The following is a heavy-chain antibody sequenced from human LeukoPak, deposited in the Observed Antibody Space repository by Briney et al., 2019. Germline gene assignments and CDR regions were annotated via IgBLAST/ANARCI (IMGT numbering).Heavy chain of an antibody. CDR2: IYYSGST. CDR3: ARDVGLTFGVVIGTNWFDP. D-gene: IGHD3-16*02. J-gene: IGHJ5*02. CDR1: GGSISSHY. Sequence: SETLSLTCTVSGGSISSHYWGWIRQPPGRGLEWNGYIYYSGSTNYNPSLKSRVTLPVNTSKNQFSLKLSSVTAADTAVYYCARDVGLTFGVVIGTNWFDPWGQGTLVTVSS. V-gene: IGHV4-59*11.